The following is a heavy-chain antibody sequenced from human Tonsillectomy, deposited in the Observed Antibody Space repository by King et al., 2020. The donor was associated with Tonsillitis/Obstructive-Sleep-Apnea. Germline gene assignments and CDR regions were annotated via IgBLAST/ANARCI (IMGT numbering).Heavy chain of an antibody. CDR3: ASSGISSSPSLDV. Sequence: QLQESGPGLVKPSETLSLTCTVSGGSISSYYWSWLRQPPGKGLEWIGYIYYSGSTNYNPSLKSRVTISVDTSKNQFSLKLSSVTAADTAVYYCASSGISSSPSLDVWGKGTTVTVSS. CDR1: GGSISSYY. CDR2: IYYSGST. V-gene: IGHV4-59*01. J-gene: IGHJ6*04. D-gene: IGHD6-6*01.